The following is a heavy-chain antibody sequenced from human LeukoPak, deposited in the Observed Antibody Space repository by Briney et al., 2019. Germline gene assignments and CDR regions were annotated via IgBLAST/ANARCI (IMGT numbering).Heavy chain of an antibody. Sequence: SVKVSCKASGGTFSSYAISWVRQAPGQRLEWMGGIIPIFGTANYAQKFQGRVTITADESTSTAYMELSSLRSEDTAVYYCARGMDDYSKSPYYYGMDVWGQGTTVTVSS. V-gene: IGHV1-69*13. J-gene: IGHJ6*02. CDR2: IIPIFGTA. CDR3: ARGMDDYSKSPYYYGMDV. D-gene: IGHD4-11*01. CDR1: GGTFSSYA.